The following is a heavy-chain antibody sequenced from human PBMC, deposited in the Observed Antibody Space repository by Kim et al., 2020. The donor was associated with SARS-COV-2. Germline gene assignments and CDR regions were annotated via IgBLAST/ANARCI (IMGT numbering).Heavy chain of an antibody. D-gene: IGHD3-22*01. CDR2: TSYDGGNI. V-gene: IGHV3-30*18. CDR1: GFSFSTYG. CDR3: AKALDYNYESSLDY. J-gene: IGHJ4*02. Sequence: GGSLRISCAASGFSFSTYGMHWVRQAPGKGLEWVALTSYDGGNIYHADSVRGRFTVSRDNSKNTVYLQMNSLRDDDTAVYFCAKALDYNYESSLDYWGQGTLVTVSS.